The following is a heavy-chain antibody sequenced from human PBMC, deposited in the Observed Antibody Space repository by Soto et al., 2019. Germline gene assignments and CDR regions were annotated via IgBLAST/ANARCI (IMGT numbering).Heavy chain of an antibody. Sequence: QVQLVQSGAEVKKPGASVKVSCKASGYTFTSYAMHWVRQAPGQRREWMGWINAGNGNTKYSQKFQGRVTITRDTSASTAYMELSSLRSEDTAVYYCARTRSGRNYYYYGMDVWGQGTTVTVSS. V-gene: IGHV1-3*01. D-gene: IGHD2-15*01. J-gene: IGHJ6*02. CDR1: GYTFTSYA. CDR2: INAGNGNT. CDR3: ARTRSGRNYYYYGMDV.